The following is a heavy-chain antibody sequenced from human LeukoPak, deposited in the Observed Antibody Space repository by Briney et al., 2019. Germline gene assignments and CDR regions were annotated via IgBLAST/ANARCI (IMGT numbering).Heavy chain of an antibody. CDR1: GYTFTGYF. D-gene: IGHD4-11*01. V-gene: IGHV1-2*02. Sequence: ASVKVSCKASGYTFTGYFMHWVRQAPGQGLEWMGWINPNTGGTKYAQKFQGRVTVTRDTSISTAYMELSRLRSDDTAVYYCARLQHQGLDYWGQGTLVTVSS. CDR2: INPNTGGT. CDR3: ARLQHQGLDY. J-gene: IGHJ4*02.